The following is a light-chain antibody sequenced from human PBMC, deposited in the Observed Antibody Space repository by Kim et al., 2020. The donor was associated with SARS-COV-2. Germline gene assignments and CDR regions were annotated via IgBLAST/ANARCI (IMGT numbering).Light chain of an antibody. CDR1: KLGDKY. CDR3: QAWDSSTYV. Sequence: SVSPGQTASITCSGDKLGDKYACWYQQKPGQSPVLVIYQDSKRPSGIPERFSGSNSGNTATLTISGTQAMDEADYYCQAWDSSTYVFGTWTKVTVL. CDR2: QDS. V-gene: IGLV3-1*01. J-gene: IGLJ1*01.